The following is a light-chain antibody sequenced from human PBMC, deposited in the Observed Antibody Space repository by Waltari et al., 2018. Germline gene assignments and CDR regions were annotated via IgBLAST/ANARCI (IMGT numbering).Light chain of an antibody. Sequence: DIQMTQSPSSLSASVGDRVTITCQASQDISNYLNWYQQKPGIAPKLLIYDASNLETGVPSRFCGSGSGTDFTFSIISLQPEDIATYYCQQYDNLPLTFGGGTKVEIK. CDR1: QDISNY. CDR2: DAS. V-gene: IGKV1-33*01. CDR3: QQYDNLPLT. J-gene: IGKJ4*01.